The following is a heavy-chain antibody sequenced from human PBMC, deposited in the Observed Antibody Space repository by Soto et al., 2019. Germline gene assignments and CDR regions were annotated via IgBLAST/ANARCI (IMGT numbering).Heavy chain of an antibody. J-gene: IGHJ5*02. D-gene: IGHD4-17*01. CDR2: IIPIFGTA. V-gene: IGHV1-69*12. CDR1: GGTFSSYA. CDR3: ARAPTVVTPGDVWFDP. Sequence: QVQLVQSGAEVKKPGSSVKVSCKASGGTFSSYAISWVRQAPGQGLEWMGGIIPIFGTANYAQKFQGRVTCAADESTILAYVDLSRLRSEDTAVYYCARAPTVVTPGDVWFDPWGQGTLVTVSS.